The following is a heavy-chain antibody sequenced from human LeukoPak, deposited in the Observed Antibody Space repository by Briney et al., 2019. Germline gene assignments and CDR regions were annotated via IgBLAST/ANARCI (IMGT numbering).Heavy chain of an antibody. V-gene: IGHV4-34*01. CDR2: INHSGST. J-gene: IGHJ4*02. D-gene: IGHD6-13*01. CDR3: ARHPRHSGYSSSWYWY. Sequence: SETLSLTCAVYGGSFSGYYWSWIRQPPGKGLEWIGEINHSGSTNYNPSLKSRVTISVDTSKNQFSLKLSSVTAADTAVYYCARHPRHSGYSSSWYWYWGQGTLVTVSS. CDR1: GGSFSGYY.